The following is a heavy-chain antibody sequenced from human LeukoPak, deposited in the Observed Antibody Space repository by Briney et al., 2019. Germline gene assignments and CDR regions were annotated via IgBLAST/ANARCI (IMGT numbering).Heavy chain of an antibody. J-gene: IGHJ4*02. CDR3: ARVEDYDILTGFDY. Sequence: PGGSLRLSCVASGFIFSSYWMSWVRQTPGKGLEWVANIKQEGSASYYVDSVTGRFTISRDNAKNSLYLQMNSLRAEDTAVYYCARVEDYDILTGFDYWGQGTLVTVSS. CDR1: GFIFSSYW. V-gene: IGHV3-7*01. D-gene: IGHD3-9*01. CDR2: IKQEGSAS.